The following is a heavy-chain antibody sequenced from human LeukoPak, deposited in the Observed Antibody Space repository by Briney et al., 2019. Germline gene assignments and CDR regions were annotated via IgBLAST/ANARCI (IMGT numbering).Heavy chain of an antibody. CDR3: ARVVSSAAQWFDP. V-gene: IGHV1-69*13. Sequence: GASVKVFCKASGGTFSSYAISWVRQAPGQGLEWMGGIIPIFGTANYAQKFQGRVTITADESTSTAYMELSSLRSEDTAVYYCARVVSSAAQWFDPWGQGTPVTVSS. CDR1: GGTFSSYA. J-gene: IGHJ5*02. D-gene: IGHD6-6*01. CDR2: IIPIFGTA.